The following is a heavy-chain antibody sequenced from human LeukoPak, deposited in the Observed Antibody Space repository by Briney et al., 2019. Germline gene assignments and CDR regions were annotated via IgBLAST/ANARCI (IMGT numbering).Heavy chain of an antibody. CDR3: AKDRISEETYNWFDP. J-gene: IGHJ5*02. Sequence: GGSLRLSCAGSGFTFSGYTIHWVRQAAGKGLEWVAVISYDGSNKYYADSVKGRFTISRDNSKNTLYLQMNSLRAEDTAVYYCAKDRISEETYNWFDPWGQGTLVTVSS. D-gene: IGHD2-15*01. CDR1: GFTFSGYT. CDR2: ISYDGSNK. V-gene: IGHV3-30*04.